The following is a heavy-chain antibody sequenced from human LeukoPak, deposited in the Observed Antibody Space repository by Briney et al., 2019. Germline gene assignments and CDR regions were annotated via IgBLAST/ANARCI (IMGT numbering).Heavy chain of an antibody. CDR2: IYHSGST. Sequence: SSETLSLTCTVSGYSISSGYYWGWIRQPPGKGLEELGIIYHSGSTYYNPSLKSRVTISVDTPTNQVSLKLSSLTAADTAVYYCERGGFRFFDWGGYWGQGTLVTVSS. CDR3: ERGGFRFFDWGGY. V-gene: IGHV4-38-2*02. J-gene: IGHJ4*02. CDR1: GYSISSGYY. D-gene: IGHD3-9*01.